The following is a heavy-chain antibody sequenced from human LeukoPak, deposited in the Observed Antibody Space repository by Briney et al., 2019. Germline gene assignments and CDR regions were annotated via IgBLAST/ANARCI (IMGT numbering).Heavy chain of an antibody. CDR1: GGSFSGYY. Sequence: SETLSLTCAVYGGSFSGYYWSWIRQPPGKGLEWIGEINHSGSTNYNPSLKSRVTISVDTSKNQFSLKLSSVTAADTAVYYCASRLRSYPFGYWGQGTLVTVSS. V-gene: IGHV4-34*01. CDR3: ASRLRSYPFGY. J-gene: IGHJ4*02. CDR2: INHSGST. D-gene: IGHD3-3*01.